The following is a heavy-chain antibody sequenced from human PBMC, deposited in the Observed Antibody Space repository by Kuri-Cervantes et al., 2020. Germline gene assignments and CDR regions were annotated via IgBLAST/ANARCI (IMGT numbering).Heavy chain of an antibody. CDR1: GFTFSGSA. Sequence: GESLKISCAASGFTFSGSAMHWVRQASGKGLEWVGRIRSKANSYATAYAATVKGRFTISRDDSKNTAYLQMNSLKTEDTAVYYCARSYYDILTGYSTRNPFDYWGQGTLVTVSS. V-gene: IGHV3-73*01. CDR3: ARSYYDILTGYSTRNPFDY. J-gene: IGHJ4*02. CDR2: IRSKANSYAT. D-gene: IGHD3-9*01.